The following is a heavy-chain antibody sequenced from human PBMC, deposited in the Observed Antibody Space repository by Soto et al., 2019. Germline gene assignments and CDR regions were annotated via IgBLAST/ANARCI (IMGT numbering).Heavy chain of an antibody. J-gene: IGHJ4*02. V-gene: IGHV4-4*02. D-gene: IGHD5-18*01. CDR1: GVSIGSHDW. Sequence: SETLSLTCAVSGVSIGSHDWWTWVRQPPGKGLEWIGESHQSGSTNYNSSLESRVTISLDKSKNHFSLQLSSVTVADTAVYYCATRDTGRVYWGQGTLVTVSS. CDR3: ATRDTGRVY. CDR2: SHQSGST.